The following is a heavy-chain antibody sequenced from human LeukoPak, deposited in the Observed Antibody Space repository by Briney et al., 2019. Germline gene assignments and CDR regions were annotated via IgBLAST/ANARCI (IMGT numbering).Heavy chain of an antibody. J-gene: IGHJ4*02. D-gene: IGHD3-3*01. CDR3: ASGQFWSGYYYDY. V-gene: IGHV3-74*01. CDR2: INSDGSSP. CDR1: GFTFSSYA. Sequence: PGGSLRLSCAASGFTFSSYAMSWVRQAPGKGLVWVSRINSDGSSPSYADSVKGRFTISRNNAENTLYLQMNSLRAEDTAVYFCASGQFWSGYYYDYWGLGTLVTVSS.